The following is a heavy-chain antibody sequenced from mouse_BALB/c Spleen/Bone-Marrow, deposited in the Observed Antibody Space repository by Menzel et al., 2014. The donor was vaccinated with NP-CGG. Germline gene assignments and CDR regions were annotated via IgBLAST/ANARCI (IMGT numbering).Heavy chain of an antibody. CDR1: GYTFTSYT. CDR2: IVLSSGYT. D-gene: IGHD4-1*01. J-gene: IGHJ3*01. Sequence: VKLQESGAELARPGASVKMSCKASGYTFTSYTIQWVKRRPGQGLEWVGYIVLSSGYTDYNQNFKDKTTLTADKSSSTSCMQLSNLTSANAAVYYCAREARTGAWFAYWGQGTLVTVSA. CDR3: AREARTGAWFAY. V-gene: IGHV1-4*02.